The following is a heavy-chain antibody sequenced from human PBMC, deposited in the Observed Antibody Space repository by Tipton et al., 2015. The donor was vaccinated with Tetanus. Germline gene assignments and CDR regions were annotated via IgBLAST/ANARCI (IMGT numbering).Heavy chain of an antibody. CDR3: ARANGPGSYLDY. D-gene: IGHD2-8*01. J-gene: IGHJ4*02. CDR1: GGSLSGFY. Sequence: TLSLTCAVSGGSLSGFYWGWIRQPPGKGLEWIGEINQSGSTNDNPSLKSRVTISVGTSNNQLSLTLRSVTAADTAVYYCARANGPGSYLDYWGQGTLVTVSS. CDR2: INQSGST. V-gene: IGHV4-34*01.